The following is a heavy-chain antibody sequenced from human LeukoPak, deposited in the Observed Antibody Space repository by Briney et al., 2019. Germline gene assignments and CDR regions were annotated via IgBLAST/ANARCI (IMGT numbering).Heavy chain of an antibody. D-gene: IGHD6-19*01. Sequence: SETLSLTCTVSGGSVSSGSYYWSWIRQPPGKGLEWIGYIYYSGSTNYNPSLKSRVTISVDTSKNQFSLKLSSVTAADTAVYYCASSSGWYVVYWGQGTLVTVSS. CDR3: ASSSGWYVVY. V-gene: IGHV4-61*01. J-gene: IGHJ4*02. CDR1: GGSVSSGSYY. CDR2: IYYSGST.